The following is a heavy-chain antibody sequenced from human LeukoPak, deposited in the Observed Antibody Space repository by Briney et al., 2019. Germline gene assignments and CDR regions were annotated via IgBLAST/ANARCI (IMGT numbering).Heavy chain of an antibody. CDR1: GDSVSSNSAA. CDR3: ARDRGYSYGYPYYFDY. D-gene: IGHD5-18*01. Sequence: SQTLSLTCAISGDSVSSNSAAWNWIRQSPPRGLEWLGRTYYRSKWYNDYAVSVKSRITINPDTSKNQFSLQLNSVTPEDTAVYYCARDRGYSYGYPYYFDYWGQGTLVTVSS. CDR2: TYYRSKWYN. V-gene: IGHV6-1*01. J-gene: IGHJ4*02.